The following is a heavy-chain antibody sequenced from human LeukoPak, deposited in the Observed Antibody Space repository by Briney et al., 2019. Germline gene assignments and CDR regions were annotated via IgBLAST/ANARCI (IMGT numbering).Heavy chain of an antibody. J-gene: IGHJ6*03. CDR3: AKDFSVAAPRNYYYMDV. CDR2: IRYDGTNK. CDR1: GFTFSSYG. D-gene: IGHD6-19*01. V-gene: IGHV3-30*02. Sequence: GGSLRLSCAASGFTFSSYGMHWVRQAPGKGLEWVTFIRYDGTNKYYADSVKGRFTISRDNSKKTLYLQMSSLRAEDTAVYYCAKDFSVAAPRNYYYMDVWGKGTTVTVSS.